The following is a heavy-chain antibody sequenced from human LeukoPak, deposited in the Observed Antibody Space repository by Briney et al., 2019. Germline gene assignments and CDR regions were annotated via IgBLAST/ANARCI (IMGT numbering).Heavy chain of an antibody. CDR1: GSTFSSYG. J-gene: IGHJ4*02. D-gene: IGHD3-10*01. CDR2: IWYDGSNK. Sequence: GGSLRLSCAASGSTFSSYGMHWVRQAPGKGLEWVAVIWYDGSNKYYADSVKGRFTISRDNSKNTLYLQMNSLRAEDTAVYYCAKEYGSGSYPIDYWGQGTLVTVSS. V-gene: IGHV3-33*06. CDR3: AKEYGSGSYPIDY.